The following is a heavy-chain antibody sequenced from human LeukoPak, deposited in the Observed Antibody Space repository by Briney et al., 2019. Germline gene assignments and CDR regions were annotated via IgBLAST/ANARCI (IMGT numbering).Heavy chain of an antibody. D-gene: IGHD3-22*01. V-gene: IGHV3-33*01. CDR1: GFTFSSYG. CDR2: IWYDGSNK. Sequence: GGSLRLSYAASGFTFSSYGMHWVRQAPGKGLEWVAVIWYDGSNKYYADSVKGRFTISRDNSKNTLYLQMNSLRAEDTAVYHCARGGAYYDSSGYPLDYWGQGTLVTVSS. CDR3: ARGGAYYDSSGYPLDY. J-gene: IGHJ4*02.